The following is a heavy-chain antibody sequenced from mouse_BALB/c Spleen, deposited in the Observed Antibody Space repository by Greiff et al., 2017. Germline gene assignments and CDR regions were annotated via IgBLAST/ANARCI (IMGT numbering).Heavy chain of an antibody. J-gene: IGHJ2*01. Sequence: VQLQQSGAELARPGASVKLSCKASGYTFTSYWMQWVKQRPGQGLEWIGAIYPGDGDTRYTQKFKGKATLTADKSSSTAYMQLSSLASEDSAVYYCARFYGSSVWGQGTTLTVSS. CDR1: GYTFTSYW. V-gene: IGHV1-87*01. D-gene: IGHD1-1*01. CDR2: IYPGDGDT. CDR3: ARFYGSSV.